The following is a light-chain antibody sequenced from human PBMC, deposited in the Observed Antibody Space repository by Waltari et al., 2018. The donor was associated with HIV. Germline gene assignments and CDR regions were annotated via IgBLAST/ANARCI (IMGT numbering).Light chain of an antibody. CDR2: EVT. CDR3: CSYTGTNPFLL. V-gene: IGLV2-23*02. J-gene: IGLJ2*01. CDR1: NRHVGRYNF. Sequence: ALTQPASASGSPGPPVTIPCTGTNRHVGRYNFVSWYQQHPGIAPKVIIYEVTQRPSGVSSRFSGSKSGNTASLTISGLQAEDEANYYCCSYTGTNPFLLFGGGTKLTVL.